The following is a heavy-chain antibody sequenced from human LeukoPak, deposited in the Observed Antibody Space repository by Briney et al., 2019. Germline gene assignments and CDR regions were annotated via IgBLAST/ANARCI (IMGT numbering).Heavy chain of an antibody. Sequence: GGSLRLSCKGSGYTFTTYWIGWGRQMPGKELECMGLVYPGDSDARYSPSFQGQVTLSADKSISTAYLQWSSLKASDTAIYYCARKHDYGDFPFDYWGQGTLVTVSS. CDR3: ARKHDYGDFPFDY. V-gene: IGHV5-51*01. CDR2: VYPGDSDA. CDR1: GYTFTTYW. J-gene: IGHJ4*02. D-gene: IGHD4-17*01.